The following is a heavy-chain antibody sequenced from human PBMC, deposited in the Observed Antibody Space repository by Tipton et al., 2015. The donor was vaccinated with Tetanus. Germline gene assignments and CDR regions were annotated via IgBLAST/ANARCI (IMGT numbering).Heavy chain of an antibody. V-gene: IGHV3-48*02. Sequence: GSLRLSCAASGFTFSSYNMNWVRQAPGKGLEWVSHISGTGTTVDYADSVKGRFTISRDNAKNSLYLQMNSLRDEDTAIYYCARDFRPIFGVVQPFDPWGQGTLVTVSS. CDR3: ARDFRPIFGVVQPFDP. CDR2: ISGTGTTV. CDR1: GFTFSSYN. J-gene: IGHJ5*02. D-gene: IGHD3-3*01.